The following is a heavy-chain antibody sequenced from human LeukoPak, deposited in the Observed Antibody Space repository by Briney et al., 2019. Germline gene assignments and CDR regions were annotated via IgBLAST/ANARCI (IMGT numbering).Heavy chain of an antibody. CDR3: ARGRDGYNFLNRGEYYYFDY. D-gene: IGHD5-24*01. CDR1: GGSFSGYY. V-gene: IGHV4-59*10. Sequence: SETLSLTCAVYGGSFSGYYWSWIRQPAGKGLEWIGRISTSGSTNYNPSLKSRVTMSVDTSKNQFSLKLSSVTAADTAVYYCARGRDGYNFLNRGEYYYFDYWGQGTLVTVSS. CDR2: ISTSGST. J-gene: IGHJ4*02.